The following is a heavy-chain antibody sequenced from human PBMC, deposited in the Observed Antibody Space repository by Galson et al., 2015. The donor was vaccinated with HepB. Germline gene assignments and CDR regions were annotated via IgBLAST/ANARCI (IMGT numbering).Heavy chain of an antibody. CDR3: AKGGGVVVPAAGNDAFDI. V-gene: IGHV3-30*18. Sequence: SLRLSCAASGFTFSSYGMHWVRQAPGKGLEWVAVISYDGSNKYYADSVKGRFTISRDNSKNTLYLQMNSLRAEDTAVYYCAKGGGVVVPAAGNDAFDIWGQGTMVTVSS. CDR2: ISYDGSNK. D-gene: IGHD2-2*01. J-gene: IGHJ3*02. CDR1: GFTFSSYG.